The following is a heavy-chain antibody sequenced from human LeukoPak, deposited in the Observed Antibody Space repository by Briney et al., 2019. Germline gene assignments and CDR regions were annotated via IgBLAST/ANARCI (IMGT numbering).Heavy chain of an antibody. CDR1: GYTFTGYY. CDR3: ARAHSRGTYYYYMDV. CDR2: INPSGGST. J-gene: IGHJ6*03. D-gene: IGHD1-1*01. V-gene: IGHV1-46*01. Sequence: ASVKVSCKASGYTFTGYYMHWVRQAPGQGLEWMGIINPSGGSTSYAQKFQGRVTMTRDTSTSTVYMELSSLRSEDTAVYYCARAHSRGTYYYYMDVWGKGTTVTISS.